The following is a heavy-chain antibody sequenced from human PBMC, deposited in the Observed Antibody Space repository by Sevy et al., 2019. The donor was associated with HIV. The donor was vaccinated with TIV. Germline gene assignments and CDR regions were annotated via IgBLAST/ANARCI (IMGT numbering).Heavy chain of an antibody. V-gene: IGHV1-24*01. CDR1: GYTLTELS. J-gene: IGHJ4*02. Sequence: ASVKVSCKVSGYTLTELSMHWVRQAPGKGLEWMGGFDPEDGETIYAQKFQGRVTMTEDTSTDTAYMERSSLRSEDTAAYYCATDHVLLWFGEFRYWGQGTLVTVSS. CDR3: ATDHVLLWFGEFRY. CDR2: FDPEDGET. D-gene: IGHD3-10*01.